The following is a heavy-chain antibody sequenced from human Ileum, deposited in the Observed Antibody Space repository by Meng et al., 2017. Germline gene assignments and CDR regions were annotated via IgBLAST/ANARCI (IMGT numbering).Heavy chain of an antibody. J-gene: IGHJ4*02. CDR1: GGSISSSFY. Sequence: QGSGLGLWEPSGTLSHPCTGSGGSISSSFYWSWVRQSPGKGLEWIGQIYLAGSPNYNPSLESRVTISVDKSKNQFSLRLTSVTAADTAIFYCVRHGGKYFDSWGQGTLVTVPS. CDR3: VRHGGKYFDS. D-gene: IGHD2-15*01. CDR2: IYLAGSP. V-gene: IGHV4-4*02.